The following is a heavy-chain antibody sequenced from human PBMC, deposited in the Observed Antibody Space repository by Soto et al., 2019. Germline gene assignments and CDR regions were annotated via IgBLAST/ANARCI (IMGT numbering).Heavy chain of an antibody. D-gene: IGHD1-26*01. V-gene: IGHV3-23*01. J-gene: IGHJ5*02. CDR1: GFSFSNFA. CDR3: ARSEGADGVVWLDP. Sequence: EVQLLQSGGDLVQPGGSLRVSCVASGFSFSNFAMSWVRQAPGKGLEWVSGIRGSGAESHYADSVRGRFTISRDNSKNTVYLEMHRLNVGDTAVYYCARSEGADGVVWLDPWGQGTLVTVSS. CDR2: IRGSGAES.